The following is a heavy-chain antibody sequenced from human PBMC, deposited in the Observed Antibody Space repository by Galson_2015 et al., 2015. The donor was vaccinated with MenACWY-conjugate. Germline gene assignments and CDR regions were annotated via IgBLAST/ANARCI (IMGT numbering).Heavy chain of an antibody. CDR1: GFSFGSYA. V-gene: IGHV3-23*01. D-gene: IGHD5-12*01. CDR2: ISGSGDRT. Sequence: SLRLSCAASGFSFGSYAMSWVRQAPGKGLEWVSAISGSGDRTFYEDSVKGRFTISRDNSQNLLYLHMNSLRVEDTAICYCARGDTSAYYHGLIDCWG. J-gene: IGHJ4*01. CDR3: ARGDTSAYYHGLIDC.